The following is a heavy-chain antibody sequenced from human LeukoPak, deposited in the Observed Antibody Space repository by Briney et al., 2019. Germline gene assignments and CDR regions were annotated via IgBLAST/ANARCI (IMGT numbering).Heavy chain of an antibody. J-gene: IGHJ6*02. V-gene: IGHV3-48*02. D-gene: IGHD5-18*01. CDR1: GFTFSSYS. CDR3: ARDLREIQLWSISYHYYGMDV. CDR2: ICSSSSTL. Sequence: TGRSLRLSCAASGFTFSSYSMNWVRQAPGKGLEWVSYICSSSSTLYYADSVKGRFTISRDNAKNSLYLQMNSLRDEDTAVYYCARDLREIQLWSISYHYYGMDVWGQGTTVTVSS.